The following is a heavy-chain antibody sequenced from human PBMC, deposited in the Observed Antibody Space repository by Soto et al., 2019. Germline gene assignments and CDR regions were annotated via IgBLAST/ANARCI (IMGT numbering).Heavy chain of an antibody. V-gene: IGHV3-66*01. J-gene: IGHJ4*02. D-gene: IGHD5-12*01. Sequence: EVQLVESGGGLVQPGGSLRLSCAASGFTVSSNYMSWVRQAPGKGLEWVSVIYSGGSTYYADSVKGRFTISRDNSKNTLYLQMNSLRAEDTAVYYYAREVGGYEYYFDYWGQGTLVTVSS. CDR3: AREVGGYEYYFDY. CDR1: GFTVSSNY. CDR2: IYSGGST.